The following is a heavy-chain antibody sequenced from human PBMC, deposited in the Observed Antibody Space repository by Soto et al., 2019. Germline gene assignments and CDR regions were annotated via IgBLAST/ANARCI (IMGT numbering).Heavy chain of an antibody. CDR1: GFIFSSYW. CDR3: ARERRMRGGYHFDY. J-gene: IGHJ4*02. Sequence: LRLSCAGSGFIFSSYWMNWVRQAPGKGLEWVANIKEDGSEKKFADSVKGRFTISRDNAKNSLYLQMNSLRAEDTAVYYCARERRMRGGYHFDYWGQGSLVTVSS. V-gene: IGHV3-7*03. D-gene: IGHD5-12*01. CDR2: IKEDGSEK.